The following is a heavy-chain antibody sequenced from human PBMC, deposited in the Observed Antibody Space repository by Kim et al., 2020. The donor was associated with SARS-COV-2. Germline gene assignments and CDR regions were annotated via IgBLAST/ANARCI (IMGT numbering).Heavy chain of an antibody. CDR2: ST. Sequence: STYYADSVKCRFTISRDNSKNPLYLQMNSLRAEDTAVYYCARVRYSHFDYWGQGTLVTVSS. V-gene: IGHV3-66*01. J-gene: IGHJ4*02. D-gene: IGHD5-18*01. CDR3: ARVRYSHFDY.